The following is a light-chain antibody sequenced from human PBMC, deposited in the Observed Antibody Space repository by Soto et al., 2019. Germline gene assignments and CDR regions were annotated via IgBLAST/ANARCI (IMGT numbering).Light chain of an antibody. J-gene: IGKJ1*01. V-gene: IGKV3-20*01. CDR3: QQYGSSPWT. CDR1: QSVSSTY. CDR2: GAS. Sequence: EIVLTQSPGTLSLSPGEGATLSCRASQSVSSTYLAWYQQKPGQAPRLLIYGASGRATGIPDRFSGSGSGTDFTLTIRRLEPEDFAVYYCQQYGSSPWTFGQGTKVEIK.